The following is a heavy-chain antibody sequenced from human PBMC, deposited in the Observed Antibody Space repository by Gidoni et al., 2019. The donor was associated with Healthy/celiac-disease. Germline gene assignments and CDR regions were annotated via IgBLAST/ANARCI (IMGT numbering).Heavy chain of an antibody. V-gene: IGHV4-34*01. CDR2: INHSGST. Sequence: QVQLQQWGAGLLKPSETLYLTCAVYGGSFSGYYWSWIRQPPGKGLEWIGEINHSGSTNYNPSLKSRVTISLDTSKTQFSLKLSSVTAADTAVYYCNCYDSSGYLTFFDFWGQGTLVTVSS. D-gene: IGHD3-22*01. CDR3: NCYDSSGYLTFFDF. CDR1: GGSFSGYY. J-gene: IGHJ4*02.